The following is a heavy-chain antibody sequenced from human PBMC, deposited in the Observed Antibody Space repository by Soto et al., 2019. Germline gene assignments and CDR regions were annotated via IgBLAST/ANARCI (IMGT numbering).Heavy chain of an antibody. V-gene: IGHV4-59*12. D-gene: IGHD3-10*01. CDR2: IYYSGTT. Sequence: SETLSLTCTVSGDSLSTYYWTWIRQPPGRRLEWIGYIYYSGTTDYNPSLEGRVTISVDTSKNQFSLNLRSLTAADTAVYYCAREFTMVRGERYYGMDVWGQGTTVTVSS. J-gene: IGHJ6*02. CDR3: AREFTMVRGERYYGMDV. CDR1: GDSLSTYY.